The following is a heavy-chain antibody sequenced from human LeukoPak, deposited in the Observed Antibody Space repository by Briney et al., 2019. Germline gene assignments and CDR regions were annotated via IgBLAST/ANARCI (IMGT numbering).Heavy chain of an antibody. J-gene: IGHJ4*02. CDR1: GYTFIRYG. CDR3: ARGEVGGSYGIAFDY. Sequence: EASVKVSCKASGYTFIRYGISWVRQAPGQGLEWMGWISAYNGNTNYAQKFQGRVTMTTDTSTSTAYMELRSLRSDDTAVYYCARGEVGGSYGIAFDYWGQGTLVTVSS. CDR2: ISAYNGNT. D-gene: IGHD1-26*01. V-gene: IGHV1-18*01.